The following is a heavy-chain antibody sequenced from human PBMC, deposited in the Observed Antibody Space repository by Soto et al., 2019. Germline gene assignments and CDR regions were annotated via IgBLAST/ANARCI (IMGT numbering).Heavy chain of an antibody. CDR3: ARSVWVGSSGVYYYYGMDV. D-gene: IGHD3-16*01. V-gene: IGHV1-69*13. J-gene: IGHJ6*02. Sequence: ASVKVSCKASGGTFSSYAISWVRQAPGQGLEWMGGIIPIFGTANYAQKFQGRVTISADESTSTAYMELSSLRSEDTAVYYCARSVWVGSSGVYYYYGMDVCGQGTTVTVSS. CDR1: GGTFSSYA. CDR2: IIPIFGTA.